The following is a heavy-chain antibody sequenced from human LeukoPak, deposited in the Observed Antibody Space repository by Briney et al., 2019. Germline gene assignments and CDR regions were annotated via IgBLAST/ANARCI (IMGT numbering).Heavy chain of an antibody. CDR2: INPNSGGT. CDR3: ARLSGYDNYYYYYMDV. D-gene: IGHD5-12*01. CDR1: GYTFTGYY. Sequence: ASVKVSCKASGYTFTGYYMHWVRQAPGQGLEWMGWINPNSGGTNYAQKFQGRVTMTRDTSISTAYMELSRLRSDDTAVYYCARLSGYDNYYYYYMDVWGEGTTVTVSS. J-gene: IGHJ6*03. V-gene: IGHV1-2*02.